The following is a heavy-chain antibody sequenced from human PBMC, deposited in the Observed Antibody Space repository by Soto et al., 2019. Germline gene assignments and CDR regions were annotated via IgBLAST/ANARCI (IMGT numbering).Heavy chain of an antibody. CDR2: IYYSGST. J-gene: IGHJ4*02. D-gene: IGHD2-2*01. CDR1: GGSISNYY. CDR3: ARAVLPATAPFDY. Sequence: PSETLSLTCIVSGGSISNYYWSWIRQPPGRGLEWIGYIYYSGSTNYNPSLQSRVTISVDTSKNQFSLKLSSVTAADTAVYYCARAVLPATAPFDYWGQGTLVTVSS. V-gene: IGHV4-59*01.